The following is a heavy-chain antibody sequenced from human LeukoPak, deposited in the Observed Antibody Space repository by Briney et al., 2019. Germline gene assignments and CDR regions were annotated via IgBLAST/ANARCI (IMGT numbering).Heavy chain of an antibody. V-gene: IGHV1-8*03. D-gene: IGHD3-22*01. Sequence: ASVKVSCKASGYTFTSYDINWVRQATGQGLEWMGWMNPNSGNTGYAQKFQGRVTITRNTSISTAYMELSSLRSEDTAVYYCARVTYYYDSSGHPYYWYFDLWGRGTLVTVSS. CDR1: GYTFTSYD. CDR2: MNPNSGNT. J-gene: IGHJ2*01. CDR3: ARVTYYYDSSGHPYYWYFDL.